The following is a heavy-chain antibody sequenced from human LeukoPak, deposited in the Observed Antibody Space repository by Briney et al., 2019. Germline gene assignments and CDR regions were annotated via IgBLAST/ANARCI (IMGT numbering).Heavy chain of an antibody. V-gene: IGHV4-4*07. Sequence: SETLSLTCSVSGGSISSFYCNWIRQPAGKGLEWIARIYTSGTTTYNASLKSRVTMSVDTSKNQFSLKLSSVTAADTAVYYCARDSGTTGEVKFDPWGQGTLVTVSS. CDR2: IYTSGTT. CDR3: ARDSGTTGEVKFDP. J-gene: IGHJ5*02. D-gene: IGHD3-10*01. CDR1: GGSISSFY.